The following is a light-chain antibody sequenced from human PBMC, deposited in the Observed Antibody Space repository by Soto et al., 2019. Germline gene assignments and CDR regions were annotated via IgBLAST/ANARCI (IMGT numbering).Light chain of an antibody. J-gene: IGKJ1*01. Sequence: EVVMTQSPATLSVSPGERATLSCRASQSVTTNMAWYQQKPGQAPRLLIYGASTSATGIPARFSGSGSGTDFTLTISSLQSEDFAVCYCQQYNNWPPWKFGQGTKVDIK. CDR1: QSVTTN. CDR2: GAS. V-gene: IGKV3-15*01. CDR3: QQYNNWPPWK.